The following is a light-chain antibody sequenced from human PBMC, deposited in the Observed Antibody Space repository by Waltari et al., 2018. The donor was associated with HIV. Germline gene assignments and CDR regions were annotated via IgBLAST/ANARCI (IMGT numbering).Light chain of an antibody. CDR2: EVT. V-gene: IGLV2-23*02. Sequence: QSALTQPASVSGSPGQSITIPCTGTSSDIGGYNVVSWYQQHPGKAPKLMISEVTKRPSGVSNRFSGSKSGITASLTIAGLQTEDEADYYCCSYSGSSTHVVFGGGTKLTVL. CDR3: CSYSGSSTHVV. J-gene: IGLJ2*01. CDR1: SSDIGGYNV.